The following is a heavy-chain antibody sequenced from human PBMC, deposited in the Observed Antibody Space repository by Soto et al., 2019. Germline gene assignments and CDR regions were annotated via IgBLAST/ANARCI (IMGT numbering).Heavy chain of an antibody. CDR2: ISSGSSYI. V-gene: IGHV3-21*04. Sequence: GSLRLPCSASWFPFRWYSMNWVRQAPGKGLEWVASISSGSSYIYYAGSVKGRFTISRDNTKNSLLLQMNSLTFDDSAVYYCATGDQLSAEVTGISFSFWGQGTRVTVSS. J-gene: IGHJ4*02. CDR3: ATGDQLSAEVTGISFSF. CDR1: WFPFRWYS. D-gene: IGHD2-21*02.